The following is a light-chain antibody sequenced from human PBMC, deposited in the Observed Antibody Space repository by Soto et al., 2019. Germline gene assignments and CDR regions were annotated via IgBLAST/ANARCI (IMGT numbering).Light chain of an antibody. J-gene: IGKJ4*01. CDR1: QSVGSF. CDR2: DAS. Sequence: EIVLTQSPATLSLSPGESATLSCRASQSVGSFLAWYQQKPGQAPRLLIYDASKRSTGIPARYSASGSGTDFTLTISGLEPEDVAVYYCQQCTNWPPLTFGGGNKVEIK. V-gene: IGKV3-11*01. CDR3: QQCTNWPPLT.